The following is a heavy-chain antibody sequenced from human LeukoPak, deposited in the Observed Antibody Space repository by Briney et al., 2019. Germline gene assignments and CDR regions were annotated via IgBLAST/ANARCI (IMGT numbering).Heavy chain of an antibody. CDR3: ARRPYSSGWYNSDY. J-gene: IGHJ4*02. CDR2: IYPGDSDT. CDR1: GYSFTSYW. V-gene: IGHV5-51*01. Sequence: GESLKISCKGSGYSFTSYWIGWVRQMPGKGLEWMGIIYPGDSDTRYSPSFQGQVTISVDKSISTAYLQWSSLRASDTAMYYCARRPYSSGWYNSDYWGQGTLVTVSS. D-gene: IGHD6-19*01.